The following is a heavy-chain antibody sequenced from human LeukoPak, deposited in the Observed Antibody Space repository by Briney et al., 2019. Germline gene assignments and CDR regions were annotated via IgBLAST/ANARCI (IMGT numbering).Heavy chain of an antibody. CDR2: IYYSGST. J-gene: IGHJ2*01. Sequence: SETLSLTCTVSGGSISSYYWSWIRQPPGMGLEWIGCIYYSGSTNYNPSLKSRVTISVDTSKAQFSLRLTSVTAADTAVYYCARSFLGDWYFDLWGRGTLVTVSS. CDR1: GGSISSYY. V-gene: IGHV4-59*01. D-gene: IGHD1-26*01. CDR3: ARSFLGDWYFDL.